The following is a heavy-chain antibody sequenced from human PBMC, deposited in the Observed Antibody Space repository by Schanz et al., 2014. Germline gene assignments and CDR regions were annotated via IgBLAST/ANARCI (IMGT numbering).Heavy chain of an antibody. CDR3: AKVAPAATYLDS. J-gene: IGHJ4*02. V-gene: IGHV3-23*01. CDR2: ISPTGSST. Sequence: DVQLLESGGGLVQPGESLRLSCAASGFTFTTYAMTWVRQAPGKGLEWVSNISPTGSSTYYADSVKGRFTISRDNSKNTLYLQMNNLRAEDTAVYYCAKVAPAATYLDSWGLGTLVTVSS. D-gene: IGHD2-2*01. CDR1: GFTFTTYA.